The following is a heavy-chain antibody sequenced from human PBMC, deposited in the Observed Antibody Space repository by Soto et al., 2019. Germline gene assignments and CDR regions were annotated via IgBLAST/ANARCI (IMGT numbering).Heavy chain of an antibody. CDR2: IYHSGST. Sequence: QVQLQESGPGLVKPSGTLSLTCAVSGGSISSSNWWSWVRQPPGKGLEWIGEIYHSGSTNYNPSLKSRVPISVAKSKNQFSLKLSSVTAADTAVYYCARGTPIDSSGYFRWYFDLWGRGTLVTVSS. J-gene: IGHJ2*01. D-gene: IGHD3-22*01. CDR1: GGSISSSNW. V-gene: IGHV4-4*02. CDR3: ARGTPIDSSGYFRWYFDL.